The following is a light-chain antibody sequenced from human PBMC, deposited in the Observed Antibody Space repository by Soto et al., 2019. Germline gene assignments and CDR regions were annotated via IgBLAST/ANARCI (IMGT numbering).Light chain of an antibody. CDR1: SSNIGSNL. V-gene: IGLV1-44*01. Sequence: QSVLSQPPSASGTPGQTVTISCSGRSSNIGSNLVNWYQQLPGTAPKLLIYNNDHRPSGVADRFSGSKSGTSASLAISGLQSEDEADYYCSAWDASLSAILFGGGTKLTVL. J-gene: IGLJ3*02. CDR2: NND. CDR3: SAWDASLSAIL.